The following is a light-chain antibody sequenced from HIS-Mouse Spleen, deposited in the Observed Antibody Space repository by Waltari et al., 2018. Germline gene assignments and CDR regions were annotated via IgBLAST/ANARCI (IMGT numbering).Light chain of an antibody. Sequence: QSALTQPASVSGSPGQSITISCTGTSSDVGRYNLLPWYQQPPGKPPKLMIYEGSKRPSGVSNRFSGSKSGNTASLTISGLQAEDEADYYCCSYAGSSIPYVFGTGTKVTVL. J-gene: IGLJ1*01. CDR2: EGS. CDR1: SSDVGRYNL. V-gene: IGLV2-23*01. CDR3: CSYAGSSIPYV.